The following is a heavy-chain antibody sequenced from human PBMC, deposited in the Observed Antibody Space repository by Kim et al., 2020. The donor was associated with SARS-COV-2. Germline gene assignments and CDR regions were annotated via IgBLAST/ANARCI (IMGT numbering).Heavy chain of an antibody. V-gene: IGHV4-34*01. CDR2: INHSGST. CDR3: ARAPRSDYVWGSYQAEGY. J-gene: IGHJ4*03. Sequence: SETLSLTCPLYGGSFSGYYWSWIRQPPGKGLEWIGEINHSGSTNYNPSLKSRVTISVDTSKNQFSLKLSSVTAADTAVYSCARAPRSDYVWGSYQAEGY. CDR1: GGSFSGYY. D-gene: IGHD3-16*02.